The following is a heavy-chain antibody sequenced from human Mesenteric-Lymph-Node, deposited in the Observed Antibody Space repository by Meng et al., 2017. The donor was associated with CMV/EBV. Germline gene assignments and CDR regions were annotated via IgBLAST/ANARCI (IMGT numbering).Heavy chain of an antibody. CDR2: ISAYNGNT. CDR1: GYTFTSYD. D-gene: IGHD2-2*01. J-gene: IGHJ4*02. V-gene: IGHV1-18*01. Sequence: ASAKVSCKASGYTFTSYDISWVRQAPGQGLEWMGWISAYNGNTNYEQKPQGRVTMTTDTSTSTAYMALRSLRSDDTAVYYCARDEVPAAPFDYWGQGTLVTVSS. CDR3: ARDEVPAAPFDY.